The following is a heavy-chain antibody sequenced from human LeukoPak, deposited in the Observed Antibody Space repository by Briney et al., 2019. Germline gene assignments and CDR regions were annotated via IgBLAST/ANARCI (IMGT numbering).Heavy chain of an antibody. Sequence: GGSLRLSCAASGFTFSHYAMTWVRQAPGKGLEWVACLRYDGSYKYADSVKGRFIISRDNSKNTLYLQMNSLTVEDTAVYYCAKGQQLLDYWGQGTLVTVSS. D-gene: IGHD6-13*01. CDR1: GFTFSHYA. CDR3: AKGQQLLDY. J-gene: IGHJ4*02. V-gene: IGHV3-30*02. CDR2: LRYDGSYK.